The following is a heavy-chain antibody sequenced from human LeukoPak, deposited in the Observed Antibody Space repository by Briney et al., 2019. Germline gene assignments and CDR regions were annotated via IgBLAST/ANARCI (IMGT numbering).Heavy chain of an antibody. Sequence: GGSLRLSCAASGFTFSSYGMHWVRQAPGKGLEWVAVISYDGSNKYYADSVKGRFTISRDNSKNTLYLQMNSLRAEDTAVYYCARENRNYYDSSGYYPENWFDPWGQGTLVTVSS. CDR3: ARENRNYYDSSGYYPENWFDP. CDR2: ISYDGSNK. J-gene: IGHJ5*02. D-gene: IGHD3-22*01. V-gene: IGHV3-30*03. CDR1: GFTFSSYG.